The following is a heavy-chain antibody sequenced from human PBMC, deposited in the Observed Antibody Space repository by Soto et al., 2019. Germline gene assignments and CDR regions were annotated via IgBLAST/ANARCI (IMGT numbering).Heavy chain of an antibody. CDR1: GFTFDDYA. J-gene: IGHJ3*02. Sequence: GGSLRLSCAASGFTFDDYAMHWVRQAPGKGLEWVSGISWNSGSIGYADSVKGRFTISRDNAKNSLYLQMNSLRAEDTALYYCAKDRDLNDYIWGSYRYHAFDIWGQGTMVTVSS. CDR2: ISWNSGSI. D-gene: IGHD3-16*02. CDR3: AKDRDLNDYIWGSYRYHAFDI. V-gene: IGHV3-9*01.